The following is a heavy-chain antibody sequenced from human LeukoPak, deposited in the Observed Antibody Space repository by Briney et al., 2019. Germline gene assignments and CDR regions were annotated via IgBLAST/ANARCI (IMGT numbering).Heavy chain of an antibody. Sequence: TGGSLRLSCAASGFTFSSYAMHWVRQAPGKGLEWVAVISYDGSNKYYADSVKGRFTISRDNSKNTLYLQMNSLRAEDTAVYYCAKGLERESRLDSWGQGTLVTVSS. J-gene: IGHJ4*02. CDR1: GFTFSSYA. CDR2: ISYDGSNK. D-gene: IGHD1-1*01. V-gene: IGHV3-30*04. CDR3: AKGLERESRLDS.